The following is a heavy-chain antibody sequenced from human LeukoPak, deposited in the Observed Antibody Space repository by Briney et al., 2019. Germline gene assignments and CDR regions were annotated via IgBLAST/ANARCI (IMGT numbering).Heavy chain of an antibody. D-gene: IGHD2-8*01. CDR1: AFTFTSYG. CDR2: IWGYHNNK. CDR3: ARDNGEWRLNWFDH. J-gene: IGHJ5*02. Sequence: GRSLRLSCAAAAFTFTSYGMHWVRQAPGKGLDWVALIWGYHNNKYYADSVKGRFTISRENSENTLYLQMNSQRAEATAVYYCARDNGEWRLNWFDHWGQGTLVTVSA. V-gene: IGHV3-33*01.